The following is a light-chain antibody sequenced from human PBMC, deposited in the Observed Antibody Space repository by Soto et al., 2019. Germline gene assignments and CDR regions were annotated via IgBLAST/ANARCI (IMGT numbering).Light chain of an antibody. CDR3: QQYSKWPT. CDR1: QSVSGN. Sequence: EIVMTQSPATLSVSPGERATLSCRASQSVSGNLAWYQQKPGQAPRLLIYDTSSRATAIPARFSGSGSGTEFTLTISSLQSEGFAVYYCQQYSKWPTFGQGTRLEIK. V-gene: IGKV3-15*01. CDR2: DTS. J-gene: IGKJ5*01.